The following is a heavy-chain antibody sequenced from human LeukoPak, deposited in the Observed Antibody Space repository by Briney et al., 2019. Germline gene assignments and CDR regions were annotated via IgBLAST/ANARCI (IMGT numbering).Heavy chain of an antibody. CDR3: ASTQTFDY. J-gene: IGHJ4*02. CDR2: IKQDGSEK. Sequence: GGSLRLSCAASGFTFSSYWMSWVRQAPGKGLEWVANIKQDGSEKYYADSVKGRFTISRDNAKSSLYLQLDSLRVEDTAVYHCASTQTFDYWGQGTLVTVPS. V-gene: IGHV3-7*05. CDR1: GFTFSSYW.